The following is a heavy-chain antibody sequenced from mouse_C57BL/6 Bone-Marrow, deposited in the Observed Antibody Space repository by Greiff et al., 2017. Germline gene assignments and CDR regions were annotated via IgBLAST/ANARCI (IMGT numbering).Heavy chain of an antibody. Sequence: VQLQQSGPELVKPGASVKMSCKASGYTFTDYYMHWVKQKPGKGLEWIGEIYPGSGNTYYNEKFKGKATLTADTSSSTAYMQLSSLTSEDSAVYYCARSPITTVVAATDFDYWGQGTTLTVSS. V-gene: IGHV1-83*01. CDR1: YTFTDYYM. CDR3: RSPITTVVAATDFDY. D-gene: IGHD1-1*01. CDR2: YPGSGNTY. J-gene: IGHJ2*01.